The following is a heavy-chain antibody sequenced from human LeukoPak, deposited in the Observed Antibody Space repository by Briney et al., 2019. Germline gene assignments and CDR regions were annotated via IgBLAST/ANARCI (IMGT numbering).Heavy chain of an antibody. Sequence: PGGSLRLSCVASGLPIADFAMHWVRQAPGKGLEWVSLISGDGVSTFYAVSVKGRFSISRDNSKNSLSLEMNSLRTEDTAMYYCARESGKFDYWGQGTLVAVSS. CDR2: ISGDGVST. J-gene: IGHJ4*02. CDR1: GLPIADFA. V-gene: IGHV3-43*02. CDR3: ARESGKFDY.